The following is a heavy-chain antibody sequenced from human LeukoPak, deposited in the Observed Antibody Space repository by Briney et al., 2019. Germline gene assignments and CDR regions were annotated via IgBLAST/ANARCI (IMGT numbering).Heavy chain of an antibody. CDR1: GFTFSSYA. J-gene: IGHJ4*02. CDR2: TSYDGSNK. CDR3: ARAIVGRLGYYDFWSGYSW. D-gene: IGHD3-3*01. V-gene: IGHV3-30-3*01. Sequence: GRSLRLSCAASGFTFSSYAMHWVRQAPGKGLEWVAVTSYDGSNKYYADSVKGRFTISRDNSKNTLYLQMNSLRAEDTAVYYCARAIVGRLGYYDFWSGYSWWGQGTLVTVSS.